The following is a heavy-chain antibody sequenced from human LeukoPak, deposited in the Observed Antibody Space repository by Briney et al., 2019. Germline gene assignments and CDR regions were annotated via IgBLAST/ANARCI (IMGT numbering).Heavy chain of an antibody. J-gene: IGHJ3*02. CDR1: GDAVSSHY. CDR3: ARVKRQRGAFDI. Sequence: SETLSLTCSVSGDAVSSHYWNWVRQPPGKGLEWIGYIHDTGSTKYNPSLTSRVSISIDKSKNQFSLKLSSVTAADTAVYYCARVKRQRGAFDIWGQGTMVTVSS. V-gene: IGHV4-59*02. CDR2: IHDTGST. D-gene: IGHD6-25*01.